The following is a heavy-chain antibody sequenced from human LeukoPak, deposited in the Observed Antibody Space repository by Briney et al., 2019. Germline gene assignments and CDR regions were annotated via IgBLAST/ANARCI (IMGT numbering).Heavy chain of an antibody. CDR2: INTDGSST. CDR1: GFTFSSYW. D-gene: IGHD3-3*01. J-gene: IGHJ5*02. CDR3: ARGTRDYDFWSGPNPGGHWFDP. Sequence: GGSLRLSCAASGFTFSSYWMHWVRQAPGKGLVWVSRINTDGSSTSYADSVKGRFTISRDNAKNTLYLQMNSLRAEDTAVYYCARGTRDYDFWSGPNPGGHWFDPWGQGTLVTVSS. V-gene: IGHV3-74*01.